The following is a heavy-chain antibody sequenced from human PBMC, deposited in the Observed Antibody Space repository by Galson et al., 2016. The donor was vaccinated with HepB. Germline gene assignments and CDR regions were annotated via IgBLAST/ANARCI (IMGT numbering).Heavy chain of an antibody. CDR1: GYSFTGYY. J-gene: IGHJ3*02. D-gene: IGHD3-22*01. CDR2: INPNTGDT. Sequence: SVKVSCKASGYSFTGYYIHWVRQAPGQGLEWMGWINPNTGDTNYAQKFQGRVTMTRDTSTSTALVELSGLRSDDTAVYYCARDFYDRNGYKITGPLYIWGQGPMATVS. CDR3: ARDFYDRNGYKITGPLYI. V-gene: IGHV1-2*02.